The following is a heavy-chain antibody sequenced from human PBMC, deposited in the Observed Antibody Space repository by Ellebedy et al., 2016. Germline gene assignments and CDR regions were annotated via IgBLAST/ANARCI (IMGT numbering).Heavy chain of an antibody. V-gene: IGHV1-18*01. CDR3: ARADDYGDHGYYYGMDV. Sequence: ASVKVSCKASGYTFTSYDINWVRQATGQGLEWMGWISAYNGNTNYAQKFQGRVTITAGKSTSTAYMELSSLRAEDTAVYYCARADDYGDHGYYYGMDVWGQGTTVTVSS. D-gene: IGHD4-17*01. CDR2: ISAYNGNT. J-gene: IGHJ6*02. CDR1: GYTFTSYD.